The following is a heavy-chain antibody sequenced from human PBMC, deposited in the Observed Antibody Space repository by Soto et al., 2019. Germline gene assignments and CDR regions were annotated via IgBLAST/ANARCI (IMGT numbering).Heavy chain of an antibody. CDR2: INSSGTT. J-gene: IGHJ6*02. V-gene: IGHV4-34*01. CDR3: ARETSQNVYSHCGMDV. CDR1: GGSFSGFY. Sequence: SETLSLTCAVYGGSFSGFYWSWIRQPPGKGLEWIGEINSSGTTNYNPSLKSLVTISADTSKTNFSLRLTSVTAADTAVYYCARETSQNVYSHCGMDVWGQVTTVTVXS.